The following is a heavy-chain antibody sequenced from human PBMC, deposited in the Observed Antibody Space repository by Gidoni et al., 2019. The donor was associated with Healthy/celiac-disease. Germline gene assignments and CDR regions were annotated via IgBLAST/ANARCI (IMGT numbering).Heavy chain of an antibody. CDR2: ISGSGGST. CDR1: GFPFRSYA. D-gene: IGHD2-21*02. V-gene: IGHV3-23*01. J-gene: IGHJ4*02. Sequence: EVQLLESGGGLVQPGGSLRLSCSASGFPFRSYAMSWVRQAPGKGLGWVSAISGSGGSTYYADSVKGRFTISRDNSKNTLYLQMNSLRAEDTAVYYCAKDWDIVVVTALFDYWGQGTLVTVSS. CDR3: AKDWDIVVVTALFDY.